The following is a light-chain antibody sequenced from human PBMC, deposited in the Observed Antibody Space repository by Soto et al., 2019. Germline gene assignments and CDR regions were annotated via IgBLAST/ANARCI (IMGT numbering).Light chain of an antibody. V-gene: IGKV1-5*03. J-gene: IGKJ5*01. Sequence: THSPDTLAVPPLEGATLSFMSSQSVSDRVVWYHQKSGQAPSLLSYKASSLESGVPSRFSGSGSGTEFTLTISSLQPDDFATYYCQQYNSYSVTFGQGTRLEIK. CDR1: QSVSDR. CDR3: QQYNSYSVT. CDR2: KAS.